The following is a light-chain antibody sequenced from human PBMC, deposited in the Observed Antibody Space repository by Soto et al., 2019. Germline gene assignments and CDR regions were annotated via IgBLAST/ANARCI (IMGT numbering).Light chain of an antibody. CDR1: QNVSSSY. CDR2: GAS. CDR3: QQYGSSSYT. Sequence: EIVLTQSPGTLSLSPGERATLSCRASQNVSSSYLAWYQQKPGQAPRLLIYGASSRATGVPDRFSGSGSGKDFTLTISRLEPEDFAVYYCQQYGSSSYTFGQGTKLEIK. V-gene: IGKV3-20*01. J-gene: IGKJ2*01.